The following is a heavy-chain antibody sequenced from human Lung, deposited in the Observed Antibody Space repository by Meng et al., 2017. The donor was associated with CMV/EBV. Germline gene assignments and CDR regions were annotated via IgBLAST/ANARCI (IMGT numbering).Heavy chain of an antibody. Sequence: GESLKISCAASGFTFSDYYMSWIRQAPGKGLEWVSYISSSGSTIYYADSVKGRFTISRDNAKNSLYLQMNSLRAEDTAVYYCARGRRGSSGYSVEYFQHWGQGTLVTVSS. CDR1: GFTFSDYY. J-gene: IGHJ1*01. D-gene: IGHD3-22*01. V-gene: IGHV3-11*01. CDR2: ISSSGSTI. CDR3: ARGRRGSSGYSVEYFQH.